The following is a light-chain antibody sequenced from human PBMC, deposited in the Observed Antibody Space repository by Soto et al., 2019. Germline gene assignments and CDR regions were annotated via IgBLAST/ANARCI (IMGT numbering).Light chain of an antibody. J-gene: IGKJ1*01. CDR1: QSVSSNS. Sequence: EILLTQSPGTLSLSPGERASLSCRAGQSVSSNSLAWYQQKPGQAPRLLIYGSSSRATGIPDRLSGSGSGSGTDFTLTISRLEPEDFEVYYCQQYISSPWTFGQGTKVDIK. CDR3: QQYISSPWT. V-gene: IGKV3-20*01. CDR2: GSS.